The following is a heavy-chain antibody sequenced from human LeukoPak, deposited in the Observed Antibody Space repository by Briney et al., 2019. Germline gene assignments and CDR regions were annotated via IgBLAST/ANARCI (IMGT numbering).Heavy chain of an antibody. CDR2: ISSDGSNK. Sequence: GGSLRLSCAASGFSFSRYGMHWVRQAPGKGLDWVAIISSDGSNKVYADSVKGRFTISRDNSKNTLYLQMNSLRAEDTAVYYCAKGCSSGGSCYYFDYWGQGTLVTVSS. V-gene: IGHV3-30*18. CDR3: AKGCSSGGSCYYFDY. CDR1: GFSFSRYG. J-gene: IGHJ4*02. D-gene: IGHD2-15*01.